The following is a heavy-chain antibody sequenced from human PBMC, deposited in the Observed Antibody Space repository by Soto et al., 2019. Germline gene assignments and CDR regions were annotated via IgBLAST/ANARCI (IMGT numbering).Heavy chain of an antibody. CDR3: ARVPKGVPADMGGGYYYYGMDV. D-gene: IGHD2-2*01. V-gene: IGHV4-31*03. CDR1: GGSISSGGYY. CDR2: IYYSGST. Sequence: PSETLSLTCTVSGGSISSGGYYCSWILHHPGKGLECIGYIYYSGSTYYNPSLKSRVNISVDTSKNQFSLKLSSVTAADTAVYYCARVPKGVPADMGGGYYYYGMDVWGPGNTVT. J-gene: IGHJ6*02.